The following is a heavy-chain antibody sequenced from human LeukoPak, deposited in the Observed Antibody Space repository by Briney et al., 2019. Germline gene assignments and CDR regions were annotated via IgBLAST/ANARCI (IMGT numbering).Heavy chain of an antibody. Sequence: GGSLRLSCAASGVTFSSYAMSWVRQAPGKGLEWVSAISSSGGSTYYADSAKGRVTISRANSKNTLYLQMNSVRAEDTAVYYCARDSGYDYHDYGPVESWGQGTQVTVSS. J-gene: IGHJ5*02. CDR1: GVTFSSYA. V-gene: IGHV3-23*01. D-gene: IGHD3-22*01. CDR2: ISSSGGST. CDR3: ARDSGYDYHDYGPVES.